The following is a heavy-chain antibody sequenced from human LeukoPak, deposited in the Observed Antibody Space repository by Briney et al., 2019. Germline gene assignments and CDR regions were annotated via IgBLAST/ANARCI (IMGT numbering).Heavy chain of an antibody. CDR3: ARGASYYYDSRSFDY. V-gene: IGHV1-18*01. Sequence: ASVKVSCKASGYTFTSYAISWVRQAPGQGLEWMGWISAYNGNTNYAQKLQGRVTMTTDTSTGTAYMELRSLRSDDTAVYYCARGASYYYDSRSFDYWGQGTLVTVSS. CDR1: GYTFTSYA. CDR2: ISAYNGNT. J-gene: IGHJ4*02. D-gene: IGHD3-22*01.